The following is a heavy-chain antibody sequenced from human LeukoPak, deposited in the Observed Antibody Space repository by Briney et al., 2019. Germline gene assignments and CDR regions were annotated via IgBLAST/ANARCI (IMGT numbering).Heavy chain of an antibody. CDR1: GFTFTTYG. J-gene: IGHJ5*02. D-gene: IGHD6-13*01. CDR2: IIGTTST. Sequence: LPGGSLRLSCEASGFTFTTYGMSWVRQAPGKGLQWVSTIIGTTSTYYVDSVRGRLTIPRDNSKNTLYLEMNGLTVDDTAVYYCAKRVEGGISWSSNWFDPRGQGALVTVSS. CDR3: AKRVEGGISWSSNWFDP. V-gene: IGHV3-23*01.